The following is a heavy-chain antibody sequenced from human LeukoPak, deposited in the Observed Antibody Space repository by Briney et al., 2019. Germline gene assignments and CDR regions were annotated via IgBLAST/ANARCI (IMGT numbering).Heavy chain of an antibody. J-gene: IGHJ4*02. Sequence: ASVTVSCTASGYTFTSYGISWVRQAPGQGLEWMGWISAYNGNTNYAHKLQGRGTMTTDTSTSTAYMELRSLRSDDTAVYYCARDDGSSWYNWGQGTLVTVSS. CDR1: GYTFTSYG. V-gene: IGHV1-18*01. CDR3: ARDDGSSWYN. CDR2: ISAYNGNT. D-gene: IGHD6-13*01.